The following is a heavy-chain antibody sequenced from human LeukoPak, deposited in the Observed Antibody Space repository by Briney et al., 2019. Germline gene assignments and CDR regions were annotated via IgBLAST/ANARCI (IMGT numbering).Heavy chain of an antibody. CDR3: ARARYCSGGRCYFDY. J-gene: IGHJ4*02. V-gene: IGHV5-51*01. CDR1: GYSFTSYW. D-gene: IGHD2-15*01. Sequence: VESLKISCEGSGYSFTSYWIGRVRQMPGKGLEWMGIIYPGDSDTRYSPSFQGQVTISADKSISTAYLRWGSLKASDTAMYYCARARYCSGGRCYFDYWGQGTLVTVSS. CDR2: IYPGDSDT.